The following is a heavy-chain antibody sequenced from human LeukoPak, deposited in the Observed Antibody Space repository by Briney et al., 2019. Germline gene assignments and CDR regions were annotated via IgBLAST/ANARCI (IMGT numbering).Heavy chain of an antibody. Sequence: PSETLSLTCAVYGGSFSGYYWSWIRQPPGKGLEWIGEINHSGSTNYNPSLKSRVTISVDTSKNQFSLKLSSVTAADTALYYCARGPHDYVWGSYRYGSFDYWGQGTLVTVSS. D-gene: IGHD3-16*02. CDR3: ARGPHDYVWGSYRYGSFDY. CDR2: INHSGST. J-gene: IGHJ4*02. V-gene: IGHV4-34*01. CDR1: GGSFSGYY.